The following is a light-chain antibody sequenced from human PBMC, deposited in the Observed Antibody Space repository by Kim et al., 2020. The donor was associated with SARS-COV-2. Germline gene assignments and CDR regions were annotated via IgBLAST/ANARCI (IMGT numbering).Light chain of an antibody. Sequence: SYELTQPLSVSVALGQPARITCGGNNIGSKNVHWYQQKPGQAPVLVIYRDSNRPSGIPERFSGSNSGNTATLTISRAQAGDEADYYCQVWDSSTWVFGGGTKLTVL. CDR1: NIGSKN. V-gene: IGLV3-9*01. J-gene: IGLJ3*02. CDR2: RDS. CDR3: QVWDSSTWV.